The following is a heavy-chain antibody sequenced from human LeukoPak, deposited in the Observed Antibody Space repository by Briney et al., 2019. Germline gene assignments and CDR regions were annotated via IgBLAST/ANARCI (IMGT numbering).Heavy chain of an antibody. CDR2: IHPKSGDT. CDR3: SRGSGISYGGIDY. D-gene: IGHD5-18*01. J-gene: IGHJ4*02. CDR1: GYTFTGYY. V-gene: IGHV1-2*02. Sequence: ASVKVSCKASGYTFTGYYLHLVRQAPGQGLEWMGWIHPKSGDTHYAQKFLGRVTFTRDTSTTIVYMELKWLTSDDTAEYYCSRGSGISYGGIDYWGQGTLVTVSS.